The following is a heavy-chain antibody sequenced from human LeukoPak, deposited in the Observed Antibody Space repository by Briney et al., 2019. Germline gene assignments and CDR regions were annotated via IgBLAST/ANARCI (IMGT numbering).Heavy chain of an antibody. D-gene: IGHD3-3*01. J-gene: IGHJ4*02. Sequence: SETLSLTCAVYGGSFSGYYWSWIRQPPGKGLEWIGEINHSGSTNYNPSLKSRVAISVDTSKNQFSLKLSSVTAADTAVYYCASGTYYDFWSGYSSFDYWGQGTLVTVSS. CDR3: ASGTYYDFWSGYSSFDY. CDR2: INHSGST. V-gene: IGHV4-34*01. CDR1: GGSFSGYY.